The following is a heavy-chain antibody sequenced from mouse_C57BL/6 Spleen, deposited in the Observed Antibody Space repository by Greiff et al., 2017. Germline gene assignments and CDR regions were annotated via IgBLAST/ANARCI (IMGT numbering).Heavy chain of an antibody. J-gene: IGHJ2*01. CDR2: INPNNGGT. CDR1: GYTFTDYN. D-gene: IGHD1-1*01. Sequence: EVKLMESGPELVKPGASVKMSCKASGYTFTDYNMHWVKQSHGKSLEWIGYINPNNGGTSYNQKFKGKATLTVNKSSSTAYMELRSLTSEDSAVYYCARRDGSSYDYWGQGTTLTVYS. CDR3: ARRDGSSYDY. V-gene: IGHV1-22*01.